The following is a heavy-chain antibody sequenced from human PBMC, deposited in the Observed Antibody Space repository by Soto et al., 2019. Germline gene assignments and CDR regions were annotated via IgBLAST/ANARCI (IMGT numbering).Heavy chain of an antibody. D-gene: IGHD2-15*01. CDR2: INHSGST. J-gene: IGHJ4*02. V-gene: IGHV4-34*01. Sequence: PSETLSLTCAVYGGSFSGYYWSWIRQPPGKGLEWIGEINHSGSTNYNPSLKSRVTISEDTSKNQFSMKLSSVTAADTAVYYFARGTPIVVVVAPRNFDYWGQGTLVTVSS. CDR1: GGSFSGYY. CDR3: ARGTPIVVVVAPRNFDY.